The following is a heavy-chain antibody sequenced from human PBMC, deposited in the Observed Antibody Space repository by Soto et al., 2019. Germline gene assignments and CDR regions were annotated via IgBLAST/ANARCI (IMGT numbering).Heavy chain of an antibody. V-gene: IGHV1-18*01. CDR2: NSAYDGNT. CDR1: GYTFTSYA. J-gene: IGHJ4*02. CDR3: ARDAPPADY. Sequence: QVQLVQSGAEVKKPGASVKVSCKASGYTFTSYAISWVRQAPGQGLEWMGWNSAYDGNTNYAQRLQGRVTMTTDTSTSTACMELRSLGSDDTAVYYCARDAPPADYWGQGTLFTVSS.